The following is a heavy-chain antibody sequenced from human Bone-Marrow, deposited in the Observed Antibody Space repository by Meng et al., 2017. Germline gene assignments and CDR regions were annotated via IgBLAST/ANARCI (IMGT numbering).Heavy chain of an antibody. CDR3: NWNDFGDY. CDR2: IKSKTDGETP. Sequence: VQVGGGGGGLAWPGGSLRLSCASSGFTFSNAWMGWVRQAPGRGLEWVARIKSKTDGETPDYAAPVKGRFTISRDDSKNTLYLQMHSLKTEDTAVYYCNWNDFGDYWGQGALVTVSS. CDR1: GFTFSNAW. D-gene: IGHD1-1*01. J-gene: IGHJ4*02. V-gene: IGHV3-15*01.